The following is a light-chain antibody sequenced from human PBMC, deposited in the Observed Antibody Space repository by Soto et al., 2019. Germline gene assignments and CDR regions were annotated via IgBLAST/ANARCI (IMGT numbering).Light chain of an antibody. V-gene: IGKV3-20*01. CDR2: GAS. Sequence: EIVLTQSPGTLSLSPGERATLSCRASQSVSSNYITWYQQKPGQAPRRLIFGASSRATGIPDRFSGSVYGTDFTLTISRLEPEDFAVYYCQQYGSSPSTFGQGTKVDIK. CDR3: QQYGSSPST. J-gene: IGKJ1*01. CDR1: QSVSSNY.